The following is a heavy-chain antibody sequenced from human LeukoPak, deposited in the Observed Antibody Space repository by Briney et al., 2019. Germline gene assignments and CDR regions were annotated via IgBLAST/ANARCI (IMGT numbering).Heavy chain of an antibody. Sequence: KPSETLSLTCTVSGGSISSGGYYWSWIRQHPGKGLEWIGYIYYSGSTYYNPSLKSRVTISVDTSKNQFSLKLSSVTAADTAVYYCVWGGYRSFDYWGQGTLVTVSS. V-gene: IGHV4-31*03. D-gene: IGHD3-16*02. J-gene: IGHJ4*02. CDR3: VWGGYRSFDY. CDR2: IYYSGST. CDR1: GGSISSGGYY.